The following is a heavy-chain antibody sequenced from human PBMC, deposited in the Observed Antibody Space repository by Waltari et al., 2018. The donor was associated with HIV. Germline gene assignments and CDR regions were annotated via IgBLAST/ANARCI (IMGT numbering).Heavy chain of an antibody. Sequence: QVQLVESGGGVVQPGGSLRLSCAASGFTFSSYGMHWVRQAPGKGREWVAVIRYDGSNKYYADSVKGRFTISRDNSKNTLYLQMNSLRAEDTAVYYCARSVGATDYFDYWGQGTLVTVSS. CDR3: ARSVGATDYFDY. J-gene: IGHJ4*02. V-gene: IGHV3-30*02. CDR2: IRYDGSNK. CDR1: GFTFSSYG. D-gene: IGHD1-26*01.